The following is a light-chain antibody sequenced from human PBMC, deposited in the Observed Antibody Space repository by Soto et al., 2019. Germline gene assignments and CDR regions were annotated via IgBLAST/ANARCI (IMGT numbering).Light chain of an antibody. CDR1: QSISNY. CDR3: QQSYRNPLT. V-gene: IGKV1-39*01. CDR2: TAS. J-gene: IGKJ2*01. Sequence: DIQMTQSPSSLSTSVGDRVTITCRASQSISNYLNGYQQKPGKAPKRLIYTASSLQSRVPSRFSCSGSGTDFTLTISSRQPEDFATYYCQQSYRNPLTFGQGTKLEI.